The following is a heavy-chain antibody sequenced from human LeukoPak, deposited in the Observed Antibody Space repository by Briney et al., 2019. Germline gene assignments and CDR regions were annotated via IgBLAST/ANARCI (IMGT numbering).Heavy chain of an antibody. Sequence: ASVKVSCKASGGTFSSYAISWVRQAPGQGLEWMGRIIPIFGTANYAQKFQGRVTITTDESTSTAYMELSSLRSEDTAVYYCARRYNWNDVGDAFDIWGQGTMVTVSS. J-gene: IGHJ3*02. CDR3: ARRYNWNDVGDAFDI. CDR2: IIPIFGTA. CDR1: GGTFSSYA. V-gene: IGHV1-69*05. D-gene: IGHD1-1*01.